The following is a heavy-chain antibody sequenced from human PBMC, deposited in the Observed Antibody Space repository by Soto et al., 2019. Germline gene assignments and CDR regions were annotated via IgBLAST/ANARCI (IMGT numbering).Heavy chain of an antibody. J-gene: IGHJ6*02. CDR3: ARAREYYYGMDV. CDR2: MNPNSGNT. V-gene: IGHV1-8*01. Sequence: QVQLVQSGAEVKKPGASVKVSCKASGYTFTSYDINWVRQATGQGLEWMGWMNPNSGNTGYAQKFQGRVTMTRNTSIRTAYIELSSLRSEDTAVYYCARAREYYYGMDVWGQGTTVTVSS. CDR1: GYTFTSYD.